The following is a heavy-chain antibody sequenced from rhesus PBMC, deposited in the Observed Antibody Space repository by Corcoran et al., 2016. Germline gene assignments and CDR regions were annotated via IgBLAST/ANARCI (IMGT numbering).Heavy chain of an antibody. D-gene: IGHD2-15*01. CDR3: ARALEYCSSTYCSSASLDV. Sequence: QVQLVQSGAEVKTPGASLKVSCKSSGFTFGSYAISWVRQPPGQGLEWMVVFNPLGGITNYAEKFQRRVTITADTATSTADMELSSLRSEDTAVYYCARALEYCSSTYCSSASLDVWGRGVLVTVSS. J-gene: IGHJ5-2*02. CDR2: FNPLGGIT. V-gene: IGHV1-198*02. CDR1: GFTFGSYA.